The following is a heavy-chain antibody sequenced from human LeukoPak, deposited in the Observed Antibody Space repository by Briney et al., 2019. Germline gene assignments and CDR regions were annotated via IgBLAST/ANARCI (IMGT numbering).Heavy chain of an antibody. J-gene: IGHJ5*02. CDR2: INTDGSST. D-gene: IGHD3-3*01. CDR3: ARAPLRFLENWFDP. CDR1: GFTFSSYW. V-gene: IGHV3-74*01. Sequence: GGSLRLSCAASGFTFSSYWMHWVRQAPGKGLVWVSRINTDGSSTSYADSVKGRFTISRDNVKNTLYLQMNSLRAEDTAVYYCARAPLRFLENWFDPWGQGTLVTVSS.